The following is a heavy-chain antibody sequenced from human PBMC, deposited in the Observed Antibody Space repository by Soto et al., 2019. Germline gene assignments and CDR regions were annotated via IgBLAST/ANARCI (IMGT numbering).Heavy chain of an antibody. D-gene: IGHD3-22*01. CDR2: ISGDSNYI. CDR1: GFIFSGYN. V-gene: IGHV3-21*06. Sequence: XESLRLSFAASGFIFSGYNMNWVRQAPGKGLEWVSSISGDSNYIYYADSVQGRFTISRDNAKNSVYLQMNSLRAEDTAVYYCERVVYFDRSAYGLWGQGTMVTVSS. J-gene: IGHJ3*01. CDR3: ERVVYFDRSAYGL.